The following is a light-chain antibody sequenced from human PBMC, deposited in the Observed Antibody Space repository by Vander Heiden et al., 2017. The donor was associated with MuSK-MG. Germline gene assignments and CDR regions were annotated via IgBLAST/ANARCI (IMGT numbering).Light chain of an antibody. CDR3: SSYTSSSTLGV. V-gene: IGLV2-14*03. CDR1: SSDLGGYNY. CDR2: DGS. J-gene: IGLJ2*01. Sequence: QSALTQPASVSGSPGQSITISCTGTSSDLGGYNYVSWYQQHPGKAPNLMIYDGSNRPSGVSNRFSGSKSGNTASLTISGLQAEDEADYYCSSYTSSSTLGVFGGGTKLTVL.